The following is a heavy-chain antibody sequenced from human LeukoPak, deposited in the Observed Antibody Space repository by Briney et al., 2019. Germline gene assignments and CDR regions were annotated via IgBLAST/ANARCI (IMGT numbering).Heavy chain of an antibody. J-gene: IGHJ6*04. D-gene: IGHD2-15*01. CDR2: IIPIFGTA. Sequence: EASVKVSCKASGGTFGSCAITWVRQAPGQGLEWMGRIIPIFGTANYAQKFQGRVTITRNTSISTAYMELSSLRSEDTAVYYCARGGREDGRLDVWGKGTTVTVSS. V-gene: IGHV1-69*05. CDR3: ARGGREDGRLDV. CDR1: GGTFGSCA.